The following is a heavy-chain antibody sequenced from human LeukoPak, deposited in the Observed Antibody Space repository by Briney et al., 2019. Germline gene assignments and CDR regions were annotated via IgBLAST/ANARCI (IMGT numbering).Heavy chain of an antibody. V-gene: IGHV4-61*08. CDR1: GGSISSGGYY. CDR2: IYYSGST. CDR3: ARHGTSGTNLNWFDP. J-gene: IGHJ5*02. D-gene: IGHD1-1*01. Sequence: PSETLSLTCTVSGGSISSGGYYWSWIRQPPGKGLEWIGYIYYSGSTNYNPSLKSRVTISVDTSKNQFSLKLSSVTAADTAVYYCARHGTSGTNLNWFDPWGQGTLVTVSS.